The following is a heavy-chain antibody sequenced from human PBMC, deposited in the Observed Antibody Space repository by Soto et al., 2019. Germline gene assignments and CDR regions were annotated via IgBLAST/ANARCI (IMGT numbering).Heavy chain of an antibody. CDR2: ISGSGGST. J-gene: IGHJ4*02. D-gene: IGHD3-10*01. V-gene: IGHV3-23*01. Sequence: EVQLLESGGGLVQPGGSLRLSCAASGFTFSSYAMSWVRQAPGKGLEWVSAISGSGGSTYYADSVKGRFTIARDNSKNPLYLHMTSLRAEDTAVYYCAKSRPGSPLLNWGQGTLVTVSS. CDR1: GFTFSSYA. CDR3: AKSRPGSPLLN.